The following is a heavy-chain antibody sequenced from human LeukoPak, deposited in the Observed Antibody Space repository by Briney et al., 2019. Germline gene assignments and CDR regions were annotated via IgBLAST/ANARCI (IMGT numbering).Heavy chain of an antibody. V-gene: IGHV4-34*01. CDR1: GGSFSGYY. Sequence: SETLSLTCAVYGGSFSGYYWSWIRQPPGKGLEWIGEINHSGSTNYNPSLKSRVTISVDTSKNQFSLKLSSVTAADTAVYYCARGRQLPGIAAAGTFFDYWGQGTLVTVSS. CDR2: INHSGST. D-gene: IGHD6-13*01. CDR3: ARGRQLPGIAAAGTFFDY. J-gene: IGHJ4*02.